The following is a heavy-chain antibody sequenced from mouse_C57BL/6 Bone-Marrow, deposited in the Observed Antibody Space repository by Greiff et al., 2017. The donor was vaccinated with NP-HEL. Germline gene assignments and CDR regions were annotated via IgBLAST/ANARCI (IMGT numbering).Heavy chain of an antibody. Sequence: QVHVKQSGAELMKPGASVKLSCKATGYTFTGYWIEWVKQRPGHGLEWIGEILPGSGSTNYNEKFKGKATFTADTSSNTAYMQHSTLTTEDSAIYYCAILIYYYGSSFYYFDYWGQGTTLTVSS. D-gene: IGHD1-1*01. J-gene: IGHJ2*01. CDR2: ILPGSGST. V-gene: IGHV1-9*01. CDR1: GYTFTGYW. CDR3: AILIYYYGSSFYYFDY.